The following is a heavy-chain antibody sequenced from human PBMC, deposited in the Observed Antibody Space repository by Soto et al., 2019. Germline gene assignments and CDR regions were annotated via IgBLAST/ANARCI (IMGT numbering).Heavy chain of an antibody. J-gene: IGHJ4*02. CDR1: GFTFSSYA. CDR2: ISSNGGST. D-gene: IGHD3-9*01. V-gene: IGHV3-64D*06. Sequence: PGGSLRLSCSASGFTFSSYAIHWVRQAPGKGLEYVSAISSNGGSTYYADSVKGRFTISRDNSKNTLYLQMSSLRAEDTAVYYCVKALRYFDWLPDFDYWGQGTLVTVYS. CDR3: VKALRYFDWLPDFDY.